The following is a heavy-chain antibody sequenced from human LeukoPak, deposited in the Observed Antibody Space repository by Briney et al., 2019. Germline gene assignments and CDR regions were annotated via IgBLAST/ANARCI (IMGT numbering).Heavy chain of an antibody. CDR3: ASYYSYSSSWYNAFDI. CDR1: GFTFSSYA. D-gene: IGHD6-13*01. CDR2: ISGSGGST. J-gene: IGHJ3*02. V-gene: IGHV3-23*01. Sequence: GGSLRLSCAASGFTFSSYAMSWVRQAPGKGLEWVSAISGSGGSTYYADSVKGRFTISRDNSKNTLYLQMNSLRAEDTAVYYCASYYSYSSSWYNAFDIWGQGTMVTVSS.